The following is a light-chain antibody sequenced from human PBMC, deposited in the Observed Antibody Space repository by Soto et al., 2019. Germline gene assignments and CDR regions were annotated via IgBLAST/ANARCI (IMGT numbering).Light chain of an antibody. Sequence: IQMTQSPSTLSASLGDRVISTCRASKGISNSLAWYQQKPGKVPKLLIYTASTLQSGVPSRFSGSGSGADFPLTIRRLQTADSATYYCLHDYSYPRAFGQGTKVDI. CDR1: KGISNS. V-gene: IGKV1-6*01. J-gene: IGKJ1*01. CDR3: LHDYSYPRA. CDR2: TAS.